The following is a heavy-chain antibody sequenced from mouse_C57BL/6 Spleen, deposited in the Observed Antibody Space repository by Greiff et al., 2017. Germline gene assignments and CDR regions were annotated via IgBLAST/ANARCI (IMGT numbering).Heavy chain of an antibody. CDR3: ASPPPGAMDY. CDR2: IREGGRYT. Sequence: EVHLVESGGGLVKPGGTLKLSCAASGVTFSSYAFSWVRLTPERRREGVATIREGGRYTTYPDNVKGRFTISRDNAKNNLYLQMSHLKSEDTAMYYCASPPPGAMDYWGQGTADTVSS. CDR1: GVTFSSYA. V-gene: IGHV5-4*01. J-gene: IGHJ4*01.